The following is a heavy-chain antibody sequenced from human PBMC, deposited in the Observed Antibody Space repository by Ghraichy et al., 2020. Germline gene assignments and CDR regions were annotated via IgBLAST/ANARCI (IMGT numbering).Heavy chain of an antibody. V-gene: IGHV3-53*01. J-gene: IGHJ4*02. CDR3: ARTGPEGSGWNFDY. D-gene: IGHD6-19*01. CDR2: IYSGGST. CDR1: GFTVSSNY. Sequence: GGSLRLSCAASGFTVSSNYMSWVRQAPGKGLEWVSVIYSGGSTYYTDSVKGRFTISRDNSKNTLYLQMNSLRAEDTAVYYCARTGPEGSGWNFDYWGQGTLVTVSS.